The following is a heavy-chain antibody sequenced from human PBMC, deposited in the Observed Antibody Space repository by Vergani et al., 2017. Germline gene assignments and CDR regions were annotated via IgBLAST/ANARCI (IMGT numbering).Heavy chain of an antibody. CDR2: IREDGSNK. CDR1: GFTFSSYG. CDR3: AKDLVPAAVYYYMDV. J-gene: IGHJ6*03. V-gene: IGHV3-30*02. D-gene: IGHD2-2*01. Sequence: QVQLVESGGGVVQPGGSLRLSCAASGFTFSSYGMYWVRQAPGKGLEWVAFIREDGSNKYYADSVKGRFTISRDNSKNTLYLQMNSLRAEDTAVYYCAKDLVPAAVYYYMDVWGKGTTVTVSS.